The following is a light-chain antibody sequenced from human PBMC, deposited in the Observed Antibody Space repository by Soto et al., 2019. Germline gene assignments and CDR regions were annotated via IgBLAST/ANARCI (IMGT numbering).Light chain of an antibody. V-gene: IGLV2-14*03. CDR3: CSYISFSTYV. CDR2: DVS. CDR1: SIDVGGTNH. J-gene: IGLJ1*01. Sequence: QSALTQPASVSGSPGQSITISCSGTSIDVGGTNHVSWYLQHPGEAPKLIMYDVSNRPSGVSDRFFGSKADNTATLTVSGLQAEDEADYYCCSYISFSTYVFGTGTKLTVL.